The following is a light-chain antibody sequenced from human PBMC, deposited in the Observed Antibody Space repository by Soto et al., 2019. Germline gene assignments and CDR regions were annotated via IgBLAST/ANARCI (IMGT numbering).Light chain of an antibody. CDR2: EVS. V-gene: IGLV2-8*01. CDR1: SSDVGGYNY. CDR3: SAYEGSNNWV. J-gene: IGLJ1*01. Sequence: QSVLTQPPSASGSPGQSVTISCTGTSSDVGGYNYVSWYQQHPGKAPKLMIYEVSKRPSGVSNRFSGSKSGNTASLTISGLQAEEEADYYCSAYEGSNNWVFGTGNKVTV.